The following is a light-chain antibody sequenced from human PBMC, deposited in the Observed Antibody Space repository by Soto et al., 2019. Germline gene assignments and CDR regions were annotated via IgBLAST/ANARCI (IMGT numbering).Light chain of an antibody. CDR2: GAS. CDR1: QSVSSN. J-gene: IGKJ2*01. V-gene: IGKV3-15*01. Sequence: EIVMTQSPATLSVSPGERATLSCRASQSVSSNLAWYHQKAGQAPRLLINGASTRATGIPARFSGSGSGTEFTLTISSLQSEDFAVYYCQQYNNWPPMYTFGQGTKLEIK. CDR3: QQYNNWPPMYT.